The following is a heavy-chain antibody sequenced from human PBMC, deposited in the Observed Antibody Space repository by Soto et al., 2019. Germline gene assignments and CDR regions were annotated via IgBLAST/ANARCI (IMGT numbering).Heavy chain of an antibody. D-gene: IGHD1-1*01. CDR3: VRGPYNYNSRYFDY. CDR1: GGSFSGYF. V-gene: IGHV4-34*01. CDR2: INHSGIT. J-gene: IGHJ4*02. Sequence: ETLSLTCTVSGGSFSGYFWTWIRQPPGKGLEWLAEINHSGITNYNPSVESRVSMSVDTSKNQFSLRLYSVTAADTAVYYCVRGPYNYNSRYFDYWGQGTLVTVSS.